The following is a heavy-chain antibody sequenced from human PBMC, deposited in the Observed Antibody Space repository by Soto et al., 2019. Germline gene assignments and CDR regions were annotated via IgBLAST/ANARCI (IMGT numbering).Heavy chain of an antibody. V-gene: IGHV4-59*08. J-gene: IGHJ5*02. Sequence: PSETLSLTCTVSGGSISSYYWSWIRQPPGKGLEWIGYIYYSGSTNYNPSLKSRVTISVDTSKNQFSLKLSSVTAADTAVYYCARHGDCSGGSCYSLAPWGQGTLVTVS. CDR1: GGSISSYY. CDR2: IYYSGST. CDR3: ARHGDCSGGSCYSLAP. D-gene: IGHD2-15*01.